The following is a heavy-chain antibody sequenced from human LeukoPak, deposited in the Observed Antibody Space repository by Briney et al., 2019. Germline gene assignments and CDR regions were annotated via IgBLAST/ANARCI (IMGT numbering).Heavy chain of an antibody. CDR2: INHSGST. V-gene: IGHV4-34*01. Sequence: PSETLSLTCAVYGGSFSGYYWSWIRQPPGKGLEWIGEINHSGSTNYNPSLKSRVTISVDTSKNQFSLKLSSVTAADTAVYYCARGATYGGSYPYYMDVWGKGTTVTVSS. CDR3: ARGATYGGSYPYYMDV. J-gene: IGHJ6*03. CDR1: GGSFSGYY. D-gene: IGHD1-26*01.